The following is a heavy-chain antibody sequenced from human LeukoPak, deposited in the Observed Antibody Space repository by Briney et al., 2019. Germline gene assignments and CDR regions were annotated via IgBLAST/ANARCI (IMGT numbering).Heavy chain of an antibody. D-gene: IGHD3-22*01. V-gene: IGHV3-23*01. J-gene: IGHJ4*02. CDR3: AKRGQYYYDSSGYYYQD. CDR2: ISAGGST. Sequence: GGSLRLSCAASGFTFSSYAMSWGRQAPGKGLEWVSAISAGGSTYYADSVKGRFTISRDNSKNTLYLQMNSLRAEDTGVYYCAKRGQYYYDSSGYYYQDWGQGTLVIVSS. CDR1: GFTFSSYA.